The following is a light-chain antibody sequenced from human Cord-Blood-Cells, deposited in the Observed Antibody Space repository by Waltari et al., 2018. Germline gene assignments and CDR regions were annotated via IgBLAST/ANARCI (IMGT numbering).Light chain of an antibody. CDR1: SSDVGCYNL. CDR3: CSYAGSSTYV. CDR2: EVS. V-gene: IGLV2-23*02. J-gene: IGLJ1*01. Sequence: QSALTQPASVSGSPGQSITISCTGTSSDVGCYNLVSWYPQHPGKAHKLMIYEVSKRPSGVSNRFSGSKSGNTASLAISGLQAEDEADYYCCSYAGSSTYVCGTGTKVTVL.